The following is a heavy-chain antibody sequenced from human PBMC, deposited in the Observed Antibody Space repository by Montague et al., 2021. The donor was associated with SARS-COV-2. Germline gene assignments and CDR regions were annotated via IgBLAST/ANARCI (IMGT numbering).Heavy chain of an antibody. V-gene: IGHV4-59*02. J-gene: IGHJ5*02. CDR2: LYFGGSAT. Sequence: SETLSLTCTVSGGSVSTYYWSWLRQPPGKGLERIGFLYFGGSATTYNPSLKSRVTISIDTSKNQFSLNLSSVTAADTAVYFCARDQGLRGWFDPWGQGTLVAVSS. CDR1: GGSVSTYY. CDR3: ARDQGLRGWFDP.